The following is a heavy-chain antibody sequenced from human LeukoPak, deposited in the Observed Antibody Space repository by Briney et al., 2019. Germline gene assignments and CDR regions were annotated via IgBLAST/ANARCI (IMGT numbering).Heavy chain of an antibody. CDR1: GYTFTTYY. CDR2: INPDGGST. Sequence: GASVKVSCKASGYTFTTYYIHWVRQAPGQGLEWMGRINPDGGSTTNAQKFQGRVTMTRDTATSTVYMELSSLRSEDTAVYYCARDYGDYVFDHWGQGTLVTVSS. D-gene: IGHD4-17*01. CDR3: ARDYGDYVFDH. V-gene: IGHV1-46*01. J-gene: IGHJ4*02.